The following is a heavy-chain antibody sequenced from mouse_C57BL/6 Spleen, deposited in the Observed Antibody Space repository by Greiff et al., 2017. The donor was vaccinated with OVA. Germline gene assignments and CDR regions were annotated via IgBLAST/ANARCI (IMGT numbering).Heavy chain of an antibody. D-gene: IGHD2-4*01. CDR2: IYPGDGDT. J-gene: IGHJ2*01. CDR1: GYAFSSSW. CDR3: ARQGKKAYDYDYFDY. Sequence: QVQLQQSGPELVKPGASVKISCKASGYAFSSSWMNWVKQRPGKGLEWIGRIYPGDGDTNYNGKFKGKATLTADKSSSTAYMQLSSLTSEDSAVYFCARQGKKAYDYDYFDYWGQGTTLTVSS. V-gene: IGHV1-82*01.